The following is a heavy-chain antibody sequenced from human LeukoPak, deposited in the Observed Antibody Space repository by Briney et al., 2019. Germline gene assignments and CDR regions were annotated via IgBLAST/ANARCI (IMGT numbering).Heavy chain of an antibody. CDR2: INHSGST. V-gene: IGHV4-39*07. D-gene: IGHD1-1*01. Sequence: SQTLSLTCTVSGGSISSGSYYWSWIRQPPGKGLEWIGEINHSGSTNYNPSLKSRVTISVDTSKNQFSLKLSSVTAADTAVYYCARRGWKSGTGILKYYYYYYMDVWGKGTTVTVSS. CDR3: ARRGWKSGTGILKYYYYYYMDV. CDR1: GGSISSGSYY. J-gene: IGHJ6*03.